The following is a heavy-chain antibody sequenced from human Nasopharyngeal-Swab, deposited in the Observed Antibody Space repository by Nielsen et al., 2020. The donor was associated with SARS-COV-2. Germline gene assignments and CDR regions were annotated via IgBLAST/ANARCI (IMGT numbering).Heavy chain of an antibody. D-gene: IGHD3-3*02. CDR2: IRSKAHGGTT. CDR3: SRGHFEFDY. Sequence: GGSLRLSCTASGFTFGDYTMNWFRQAPGKGLEWVSFIRSKAHGGTTEYAASVKDRFTISRDDSKSIAYLQMNSLKTEDTGVYYCSRGHFEFDYWGQGTLVTVSS. CDR1: GFTFGDYT. J-gene: IGHJ4*02. V-gene: IGHV3-49*03.